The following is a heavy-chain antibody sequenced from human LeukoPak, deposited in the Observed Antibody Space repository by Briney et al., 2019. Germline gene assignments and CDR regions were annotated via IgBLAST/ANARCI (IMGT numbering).Heavy chain of an antibody. V-gene: IGHV4-59*01. D-gene: IGHD5-12*01. J-gene: IGHJ4*02. Sequence: SETLSLTCTVSGGSISSYYWSWIRQPPGKGLEWIGYIYYSGSANYNPSLKSQVTISVDTSKNQFSLKLSSVTAADTAVYYCARGTRSGYEYYFDYWGQGTLVTVSS. CDR2: IYYSGSA. CDR3: ARGTRSGYEYYFDY. CDR1: GGSISSYY.